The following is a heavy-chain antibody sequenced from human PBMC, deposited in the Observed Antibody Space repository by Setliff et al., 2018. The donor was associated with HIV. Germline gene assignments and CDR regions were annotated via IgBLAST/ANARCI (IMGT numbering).Heavy chain of an antibody. CDR1: GASITSHY. Sequence: SETLSLTCTVSGASITSHYWSWIRQSPGRELEWIGSIYSTGSTNYNPSLQSRVSISMDASKNKFSLKVTSVTSADTAVYYCAKGAGFYGDYTFDYWGQGNLVTSPQ. J-gene: IGHJ4*02. D-gene: IGHD4-17*01. CDR2: IYSTGST. CDR3: AKGAGFYGDYTFDY. V-gene: IGHV4-59*11.